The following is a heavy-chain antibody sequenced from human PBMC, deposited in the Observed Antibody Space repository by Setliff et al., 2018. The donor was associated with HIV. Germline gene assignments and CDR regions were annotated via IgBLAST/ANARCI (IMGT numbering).Heavy chain of an antibody. CDR3: ARVFHSLPTGLNDPFDM. V-gene: IGHV4-31*03. Sequence: PSETLSLTCTVSGDSMNSGGYYWTWIRQHPGKGLEWIGYIYASGSPDYNPSLESRVTISSDTSKNQFSLKLKSVTGADTAVYYCARVFHSLPTGLNDPFDMWGQGTLVTVSS. D-gene: IGHD4-17*01. CDR1: GDSMNSGGYY. J-gene: IGHJ3*02. CDR2: IYASGSP.